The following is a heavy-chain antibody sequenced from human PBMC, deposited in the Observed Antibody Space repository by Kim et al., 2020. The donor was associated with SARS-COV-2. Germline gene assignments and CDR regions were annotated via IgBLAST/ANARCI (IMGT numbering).Heavy chain of an antibody. D-gene: IGHD3-3*01. Sequence: GGSLRLSCAASGFTVSSNYMSWVRQAPGKGLEWVSVIYSGGSTYYADSVKGRFTISRDNSKNTLYLQMNSLRAEDTAVYYCASPRDFWSGYYGYGMDVWGQGTPVTVSS. J-gene: IGHJ6*02. CDR1: GFTVSSNY. CDR2: IYSGGST. V-gene: IGHV3-66*01. CDR3: ASPRDFWSGYYGYGMDV.